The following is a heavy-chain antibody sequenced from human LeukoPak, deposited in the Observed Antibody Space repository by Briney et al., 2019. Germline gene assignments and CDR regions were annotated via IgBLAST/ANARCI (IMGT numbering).Heavy chain of an antibody. CDR3: ARGEGYSYGALSY. Sequence: ASVKVSCKASGYTFTGYYKHWVRQAPGQGLEWMGWINPNSGGTNYAQKFQGRVTMTRDTSISTAYMELSRLRSDDTAVYYCARGEGYSYGALSYWGQGTLVTVSS. J-gene: IGHJ4*02. CDR1: GYTFTGYY. V-gene: IGHV1-2*02. D-gene: IGHD5-18*01. CDR2: INPNSGGT.